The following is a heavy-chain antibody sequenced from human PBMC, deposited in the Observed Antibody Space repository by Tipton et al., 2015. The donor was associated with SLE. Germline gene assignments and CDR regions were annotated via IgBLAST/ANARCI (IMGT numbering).Heavy chain of an antibody. J-gene: IGHJ3*02. CDR3: TRHNTGSYYGAFDI. CDR2: IYHSGLT. V-gene: IGHV4-38-2*01. CDR1: GYSVSTAYY. D-gene: IGHD1-26*01. Sequence: TLSLTCAVSGYSVSTAYYWGWTRQPPGKGLEWLGTIYHSGLTSYNASPQIRVTISLDTSKNQLSLSLTSVTAADTAMYYCTRHNTGSYYGAFDIWGQGTMVTVSS.